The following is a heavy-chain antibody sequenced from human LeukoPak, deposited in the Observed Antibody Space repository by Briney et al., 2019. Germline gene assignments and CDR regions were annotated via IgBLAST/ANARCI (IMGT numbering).Heavy chain of an antibody. V-gene: IGHV3-49*04. Sequence: GGSLRLSCTASGFRVGDYAMSWVRQAPGKGLEWVGFIRSKTFGGTADYAVSVEGRFTISRDDSNNIAYLQMNSLKTEDTAVYYCTRGLEGFTAYDDYWGQGTLVTVSS. J-gene: IGHJ4*02. D-gene: IGHD5-12*01. CDR2: IRSKTFGGTA. CDR3: TRGLEGFTAYDDY. CDR1: GFRVGDYA.